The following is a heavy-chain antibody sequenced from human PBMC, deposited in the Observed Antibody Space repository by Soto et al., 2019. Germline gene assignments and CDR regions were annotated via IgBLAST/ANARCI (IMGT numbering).Heavy chain of an antibody. V-gene: IGHV6-1*01. CDR1: GDSVSSNTAS. D-gene: IGHD5-12*01. Sequence: QALSLPCPISGDSVSSNTASCNWIRHSPSRGLGWLGRTYFRSKWYNDYAVSVKSRIIINPDTSNNQFSLQLNSVTPEDTAVYFCAKGDNLGPKTGYAFDPWGQGIMVTVSS. J-gene: IGHJ5*02. CDR2: TYFRSKWYN. CDR3: AKGDNLGPKTGYAFDP.